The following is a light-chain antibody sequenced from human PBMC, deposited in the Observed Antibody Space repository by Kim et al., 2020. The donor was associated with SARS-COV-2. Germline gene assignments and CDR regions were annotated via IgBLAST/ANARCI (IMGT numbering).Light chain of an antibody. J-gene: IGKJ1*01. CDR2: IAS. CDR1: QGISSW. CDR3: QQYNSYPLT. Sequence: DIQMTQSPLTLSASVGDRVTITCRASQGISSWLAWYQQKPEKAPEFLIYIASSLESGVPSRFTGSGSGTEFTLTISSLQPEDFATYYCQQYNSYPLTFGQGTKVDIK. V-gene: IGKV1D-16*01.